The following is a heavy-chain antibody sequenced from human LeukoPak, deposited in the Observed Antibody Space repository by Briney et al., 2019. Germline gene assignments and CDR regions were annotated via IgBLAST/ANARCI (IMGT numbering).Heavy chain of an antibody. CDR3: ARHASVDGNWPRPLDY. V-gene: IGHV4-38-2*01. CDR1: GYSISSGYY. CDR2: IYYSGST. Sequence: SETLSLTCAVSGYSISSGYYWGWIRQPPGKGLEWIGNIYYSGSTYYKPSLKTRVTISVDTSKNQFSLKLTSVTAADTAVYYCARHASVDGNWPRPLDYWGQGSLVTVSS. J-gene: IGHJ4*02. D-gene: IGHD6-19*01.